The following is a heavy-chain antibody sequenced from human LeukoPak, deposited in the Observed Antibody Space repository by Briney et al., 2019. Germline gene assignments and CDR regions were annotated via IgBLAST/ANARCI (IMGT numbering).Heavy chain of an antibody. D-gene: IGHD3-22*01. V-gene: IGHV1-69*13. J-gene: IGHJ4*02. CDR2: IIPIFGTA. CDR3: ARDLHSPYYYDSSGYYPFGY. Sequence: AASVTVSFTASGGTFSSYAISWVRQAPGQGLEWMGGIIPIFGTANYAQKFQGRVTITADESTSTAYMELSSLRSEDTAVYYCARDLHSPYYYDSSGYYPFGYWGQGTLVTVSS. CDR1: GGTFSSYA.